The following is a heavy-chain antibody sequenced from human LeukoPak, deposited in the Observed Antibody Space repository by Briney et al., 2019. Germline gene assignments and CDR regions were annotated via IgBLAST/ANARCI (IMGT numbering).Heavy chain of an antibody. Sequence: PSETLSLTCTVSGGSISSGGYYWSWIRQPPGKGLEWIGYIYHSGSTYYNPSLKSRVTISVDRSKNQFSLKLSSVTAADTAVYYCARGLRRHPREYSSSWYGFDYWGQGTLVTVSS. D-gene: IGHD6-13*01. CDR1: GGSISSGGYY. CDR2: IYHSGST. V-gene: IGHV4-30-2*01. J-gene: IGHJ4*02. CDR3: ARGLRRHPREYSSSWYGFDY.